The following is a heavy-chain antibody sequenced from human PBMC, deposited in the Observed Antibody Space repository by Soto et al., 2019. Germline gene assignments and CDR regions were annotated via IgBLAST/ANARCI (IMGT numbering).Heavy chain of an antibody. D-gene: IGHD4-17*01. J-gene: IGHJ4*02. V-gene: IGHV4-39*01. CDR3: ARLVDYGVFDY. CDR1: GGSISSSSYY. Sequence: SETLSLTCTVSGGSISSSSYYWGWIRQPPGKGLEWIGSIYYSGSTYYNPSLKSRVTISVDTSKNQFSLKLSSVTAADTAVYYCARLVDYGVFDYWGQGTLVTVSS. CDR2: IYYSGST.